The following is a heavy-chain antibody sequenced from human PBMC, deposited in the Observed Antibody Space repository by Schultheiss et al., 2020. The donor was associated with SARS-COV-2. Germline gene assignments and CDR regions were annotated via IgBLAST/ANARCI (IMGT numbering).Heavy chain of an antibody. V-gene: IGHV1-2*02. CDR3: ASMMGYSYGIYYYYGMDV. CDR2: INPNSGGT. Sequence: ASVKVSCKASGYTFTGYYMHWVRQAPGQGLEWMGWINPNSGGTNYAQKFQGRVTMTTDTSTSTAYMELRSLRSDDTAVYYCASMMGYSYGIYYYYGMDVWGQGTTVTVSS. D-gene: IGHD5-18*01. J-gene: IGHJ6*02. CDR1: GYTFTGYY.